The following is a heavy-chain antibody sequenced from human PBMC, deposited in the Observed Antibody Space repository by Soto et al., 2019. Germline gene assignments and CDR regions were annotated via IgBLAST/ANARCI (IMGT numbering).Heavy chain of an antibody. Sequence: QLQLQESGPGLVKPSETLSLTCTVSGGSISSSSYYWGWIRQPPGKGLEWIGSIYYSGSTYYNPSLKSRVTISVDTSKNQFSLKLSSVTAADTAVYYCARHAYSSSSFPNWFDPWGQGTLVTVSS. J-gene: IGHJ5*02. CDR2: IYYSGST. CDR3: ARHAYSSSSFPNWFDP. CDR1: GGSISSSSYY. V-gene: IGHV4-39*01. D-gene: IGHD6-6*01.